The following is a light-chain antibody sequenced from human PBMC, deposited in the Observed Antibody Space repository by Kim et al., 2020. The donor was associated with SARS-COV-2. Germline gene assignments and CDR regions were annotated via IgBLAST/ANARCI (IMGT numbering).Light chain of an antibody. CDR1: HSIDIS. Sequence: PGESATLSCRASHSIDISVARYQQTPGRAPRLLIYDAAIRAAGIPDRFSASGSGTDFTLTIDSLAPEDFAVYYCQQRGNWPPALTVGGGTKVDIK. CDR3: QQRGNWPPALT. V-gene: IGKV3-11*01. CDR2: DAA. J-gene: IGKJ4*01.